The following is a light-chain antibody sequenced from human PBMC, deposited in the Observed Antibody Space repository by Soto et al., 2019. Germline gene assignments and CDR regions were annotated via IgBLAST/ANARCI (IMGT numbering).Light chain of an antibody. CDR2: EGS. Sequence: QSALTQPASMSGSPGQSITISCTGTSSDVGSYDLVSWYQHHPGKAPKLMIYEGSKRPSGVSSRVSGSKSGNTASLTISGLQAEDEADYYCCSYGGSSTFAFGGGTKLTVL. J-gene: IGLJ2*01. V-gene: IGLV2-23*03. CDR3: CSYGGSSTFA. CDR1: SSDVGSYDL.